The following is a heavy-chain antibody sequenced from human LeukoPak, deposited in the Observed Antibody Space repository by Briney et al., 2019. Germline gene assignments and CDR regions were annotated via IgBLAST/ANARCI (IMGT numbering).Heavy chain of an antibody. J-gene: IGHJ4*02. CDR1: GGSISSYY. D-gene: IGHD6-19*01. Sequence: TSQTLSLTCTVSGGSISSYYWSWIRQPPGKGLEWIGYIYYSGSTNYNPSLKSRVTISADTSKNQFSLKLSSATAADTAVYYCARHGGGGWSDFDYWGQGTLVSVSS. CDR2: IYYSGST. V-gene: IGHV4-59*08. CDR3: ARHGGGGWSDFDY.